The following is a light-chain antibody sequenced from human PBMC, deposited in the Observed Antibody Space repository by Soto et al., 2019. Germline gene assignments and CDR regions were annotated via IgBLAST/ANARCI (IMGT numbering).Light chain of an antibody. CDR3: AAWDDSLSVPWV. J-gene: IGLJ3*02. CDR1: SSNIGSNY. Sequence: QSVLTQPPSASGTPGQRVTISCSGSSSNIGSNYVYWYQQLPGTAPKLPIYRNNQRPSGVPDRFSGSKSGTSASLAISGLRSEDEADYYCAAWDDSLSVPWVFGGGTKLTVL. V-gene: IGLV1-47*01. CDR2: RNN.